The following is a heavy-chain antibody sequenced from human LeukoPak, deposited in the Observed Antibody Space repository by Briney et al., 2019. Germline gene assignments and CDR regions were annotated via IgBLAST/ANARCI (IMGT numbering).Heavy chain of an antibody. CDR1: GFTFSRYA. CDR2: IIGSGGST. CDR3: AKEMYYYGSRTLGDY. D-gene: IGHD3-10*01. V-gene: IGHV3-23*01. J-gene: IGHJ4*02. Sequence: GGSLRLSCAASGFTFSRYAMSWVRQAPGKGLEWVSAIIGSGGSTYYADSGKGRFTISRDNSKNTLYMEMNRLRAEYTAVYYCAKEMYYYGSRTLGDYWGQGTLVTVSS.